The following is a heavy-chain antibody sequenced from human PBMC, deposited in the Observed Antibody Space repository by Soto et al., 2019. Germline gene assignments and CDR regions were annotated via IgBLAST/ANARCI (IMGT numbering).Heavy chain of an antibody. J-gene: IGHJ4*02. V-gene: IGHV4-39*07. Sequence: SETLSLTCTVSGDSISTNSYSWGWIRQPPGQGLEWIGLFYYSGSTHYNPSLKSRLTVSVDTSKNQFSLKVSSVTAADTAVYYCASQYYYDSSGSQTFDYWGQGTQVTVSS. D-gene: IGHD3-22*01. CDR3: ASQYYYDSSGSQTFDY. CDR2: FYYSGST. CDR1: GDSISTNSYS.